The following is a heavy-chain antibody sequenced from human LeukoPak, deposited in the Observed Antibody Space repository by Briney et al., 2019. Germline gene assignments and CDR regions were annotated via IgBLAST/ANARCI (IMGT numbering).Heavy chain of an antibody. J-gene: IGHJ3*02. V-gene: IGHV1-18*01. Sequence: ASVKVSCKASGYTFTTYGISWVRQASGQGLEWMGWISAYNANTNYAQKLQGRVTMTTDTSTSTAYMELRSLRSDDTAVYYCARDLVPYSSTSDAFDIWGQGTMVSVSS. CDR2: ISAYNANT. CDR3: ARDLVPYSSTSDAFDI. CDR1: GYTFTTYG. D-gene: IGHD6-13*01.